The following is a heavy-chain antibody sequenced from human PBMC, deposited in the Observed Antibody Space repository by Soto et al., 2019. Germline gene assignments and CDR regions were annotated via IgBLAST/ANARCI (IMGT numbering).Heavy chain of an antibody. CDR1: VFTFSNYG. Sequence: WGSLGISCAASVFTFSNYGMHWVRQAPGKGLDWVADIWYDGSNKYYADSVKGRFTISRDNSKNTLYLQMNSLRAEDTAVYYCARDDIPGRAVAIYGMDVWGQGTPVTVSS. CDR3: ARDDIPGRAVAIYGMDV. CDR2: IWYDGSNK. V-gene: IGHV3-33*01. J-gene: IGHJ6*01. D-gene: IGHD6-19*01.